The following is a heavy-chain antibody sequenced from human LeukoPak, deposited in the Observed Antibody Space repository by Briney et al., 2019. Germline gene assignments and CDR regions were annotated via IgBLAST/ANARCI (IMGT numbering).Heavy chain of an antibody. D-gene: IGHD5-18*01. J-gene: IGHJ4*02. CDR3: ARIRRGYSFGFEARQGTDLIIDY. Sequence: SGPALVKPTQTLTLTCTFSGFSLSTSGMCVSWIRQPPGKALQWLARIDWDDDKYYSTSLKTRLTISKDTSKNQVVLIMTNMDPVDTATYYCARIRRGYSFGFEARQGTDLIIDYWGQGTLVTVSS. CDR1: GFSLSTSGMC. CDR2: IDWDDDK. V-gene: IGHV2-70*11.